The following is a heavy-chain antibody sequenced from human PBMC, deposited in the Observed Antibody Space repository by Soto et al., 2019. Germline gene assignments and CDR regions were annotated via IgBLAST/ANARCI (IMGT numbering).Heavy chain of an antibody. V-gene: IGHV4-34*01. CDR1: GGSFSGYY. CDR2: INHSGST. J-gene: IGHJ6*02. Sequence: SETLSLTCAVYGGSFSGYYWSWIRQPPGKGLEWIGEINHSGSTNYNPSLKSRVNVSVDTSKNQFSLKLSSVTAADTAVYYCASLYYDILTGYPQYGPDVWGQGTTVTVSS. D-gene: IGHD3-9*01. CDR3: ASLYYDILTGYPQYGPDV.